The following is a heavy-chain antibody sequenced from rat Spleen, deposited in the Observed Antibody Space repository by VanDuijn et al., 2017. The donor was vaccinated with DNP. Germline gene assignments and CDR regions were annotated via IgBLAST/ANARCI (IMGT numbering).Heavy chain of an antibody. Sequence: EVQLVESGGGLVQPGRSLKLSCAASGFTFSNYGMAWVRQAPTKGLEWVASISSGGDNTYYRDSVKGRFTISRNNAKSSLYLQMNSLKSEDTATYYCAKNSGYYFDYWGQGVMVTVSS. CDR1: GFTFSNYG. V-gene: IGHV5S13*01. J-gene: IGHJ2*01. D-gene: IGHD4-3*01. CDR3: AKNSGYYFDY. CDR2: ISSGGDNT.